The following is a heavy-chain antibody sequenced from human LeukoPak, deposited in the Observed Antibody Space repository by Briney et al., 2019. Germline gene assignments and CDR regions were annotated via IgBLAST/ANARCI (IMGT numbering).Heavy chain of an antibody. CDR3: ARDHNYWYFDL. V-gene: IGHV3-64*01. Sequence: GGSLRLSCAAPGFTFSTYGMHWVRQAPGKGLEYVSAINSDGTSTYYANSVKGRFTISRDNSKNTLYLQMGGLKTEDMAVYYCARDHNYWYFDLWGRGTLVTVSS. J-gene: IGHJ2*01. CDR1: GFTFSTYG. CDR2: INSDGTST.